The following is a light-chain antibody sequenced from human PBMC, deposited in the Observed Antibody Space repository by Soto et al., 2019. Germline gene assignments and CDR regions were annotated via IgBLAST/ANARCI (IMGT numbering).Light chain of an antibody. CDR3: QQYNNWPHWT. CDR2: GAS. V-gene: IGKV3-15*01. Sequence: EIVMTQSPATLSVSPGERATLSCRASQSVSSNLAWYQQKPGQAPRLLIYGASTRATGIPARFSGSGSGTEFTLTNSRLQSEDFAVYYCQQYNNWPHWTFGQGTKVEIK. J-gene: IGKJ1*01. CDR1: QSVSSN.